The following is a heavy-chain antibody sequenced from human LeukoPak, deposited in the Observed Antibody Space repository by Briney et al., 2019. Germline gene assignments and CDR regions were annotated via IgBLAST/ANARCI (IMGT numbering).Heavy chain of an antibody. CDR2: IYTSGST. Sequence: PSQTLSLTCTVSGGSISSGSYYWSWIRQPAGRGLEWIGRIYTSGSTNYNPSLKSRVTISVDTSKNQFSLKLSSVTAADTAVYYCARDRLVRYCSSTSCYGAFDIWGQGTTVTVSS. CDR3: ARDRLVRYCSSTSCYGAFDI. D-gene: IGHD2-2*01. J-gene: IGHJ3*02. CDR1: GGSISSGSYY. V-gene: IGHV4-61*02.